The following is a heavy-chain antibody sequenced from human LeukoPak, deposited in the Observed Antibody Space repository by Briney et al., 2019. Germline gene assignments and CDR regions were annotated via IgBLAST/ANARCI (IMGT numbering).Heavy chain of an antibody. CDR3: ARGVTTVTTWRFISRYYFDY. V-gene: IGHV4-31*03. Sequence: SETLSLTCTVSGGSISSGGYYWSWIRQHPGKGLEWIGYIYYSGSTYYNPSLKSRVTISVDTSKNQFSLKLSSVTAADTAVYHCARGVTTVTTWRFISRYYFDYWGQGTLVTVSS. CDR1: GGSISSGGYY. D-gene: IGHD4-17*01. J-gene: IGHJ4*02. CDR2: IYYSGST.